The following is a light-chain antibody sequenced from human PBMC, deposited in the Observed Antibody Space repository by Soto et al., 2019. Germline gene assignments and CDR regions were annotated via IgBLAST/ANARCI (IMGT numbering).Light chain of an antibody. Sequence: EIGLKQSPGALSLSPGERATLSCRASQSVRSYLAWYQQKPGQAPRLLIYDAPNRATGIPARFSGSGSGTDFTLTISSLDPEDFAVYYCQQRSAWPQITFGQGTRLEIK. V-gene: IGKV3-11*01. CDR3: QQRSAWPQIT. CDR2: DAP. J-gene: IGKJ5*01. CDR1: QSVRSY.